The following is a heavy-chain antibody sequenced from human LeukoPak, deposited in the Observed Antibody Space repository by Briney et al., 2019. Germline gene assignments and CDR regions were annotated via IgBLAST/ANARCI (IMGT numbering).Heavy chain of an antibody. Sequence: GGSLRLSCAASGFTFSSYATSWVRQAPGKGLEWVSAISGSGGSTYYADSVKGRFTISRDNSKNTLYLQMNSLRAEDTAVYYCAKDPRPGPFGDSTEADYWGQGTLVTVSS. CDR3: AKDPRPGPFGDSTEADY. V-gene: IGHV3-23*01. J-gene: IGHJ4*02. CDR1: GFTFSSYA. CDR2: ISGSGGST. D-gene: IGHD3-22*01.